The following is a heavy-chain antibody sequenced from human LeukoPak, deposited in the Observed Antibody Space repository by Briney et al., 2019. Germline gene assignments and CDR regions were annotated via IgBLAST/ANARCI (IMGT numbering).Heavy chain of an antibody. CDR2: ISAYNGNT. V-gene: IGHV1-18*01. J-gene: IGHJ4*02. D-gene: IGHD3-10*01. CDR3: ARAPIWFGEDMFDY. CDR1: GYTFTSNG. Sequence: ASVKVSCKASGYTFTSNGISWVRQAPGQGLEWMGWISAYNGNTNYAQKLQGRVTMTTDTSTSTAYMELRSLRSDDTAVYYCARAPIWFGEDMFDYWGQGTLVTVSS.